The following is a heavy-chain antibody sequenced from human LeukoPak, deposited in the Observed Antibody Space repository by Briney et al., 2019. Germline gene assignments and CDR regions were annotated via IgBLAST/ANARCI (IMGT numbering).Heavy chain of an antibody. CDR2: INSDGSST. J-gene: IGHJ4*02. V-gene: IGHV3-74*01. CDR3: ARVPIYGDYAPFDY. CDR1: GFTFSSYW. Sequence: GSLRLSCAASGFTFSSYWMHWVRQAPGKGLVWVSRINSDGSSTSYADSVKGRFTISRDNAKNTLYLQMNSLRAEDTAVYYCARVPIYGDYAPFDYWGQGTLVTVSS. D-gene: IGHD4-17*01.